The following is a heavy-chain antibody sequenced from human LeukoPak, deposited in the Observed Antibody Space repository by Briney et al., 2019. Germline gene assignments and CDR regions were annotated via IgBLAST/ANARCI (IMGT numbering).Heavy chain of an antibody. Sequence: SETLSLTCTVSGGSISSGGYCWSWIRQHPGKGLEWIGYIYYSGSTYYNPSLKSRVTISADTSKNQFSLKLSSVTAADTAVYYCARARSAAGNFGYWGQGTLVTVSS. CDR2: IYYSGST. CDR1: GGSISSGGYC. D-gene: IGHD6-13*01. V-gene: IGHV4-31*03. J-gene: IGHJ4*02. CDR3: ARARSAAGNFGY.